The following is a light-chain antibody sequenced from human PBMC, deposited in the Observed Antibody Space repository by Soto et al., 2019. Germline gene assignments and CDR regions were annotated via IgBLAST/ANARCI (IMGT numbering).Light chain of an antibody. Sequence: SLVTLSLTPGERATLSCRASQSVTSNSVSWYQQKPGQAPRLLIYGASTRATGIPARFSGSGSGTEFTLTISILQSEDFASYYCQQFTNLLPSTFGQG. J-gene: IGKJ5*01. CDR2: GAS. V-gene: IGKV3-15*01. CDR3: QQFTNLLPST. CDR1: QSVTSN.